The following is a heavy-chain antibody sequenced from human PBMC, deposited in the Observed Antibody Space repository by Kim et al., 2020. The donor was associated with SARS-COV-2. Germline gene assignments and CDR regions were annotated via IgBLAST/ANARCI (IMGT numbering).Heavy chain of an antibody. J-gene: IGHJ4*02. D-gene: IGHD1-26*01. CDR1: GYTFTNYY. Sequence: ASVKVSCKASGYTFTNYYIHWIRQAPGQGLEWMGWLNFDSGGTNFAQQFQGRVTMTRDTSISAAYMELTRLTSDDSAVYYCARGGSFNGRYYDYWGQGT. CDR2: LNFDSGGT. V-gene: IGHV1-2*02. CDR3: ARGGSFNGRYYDY.